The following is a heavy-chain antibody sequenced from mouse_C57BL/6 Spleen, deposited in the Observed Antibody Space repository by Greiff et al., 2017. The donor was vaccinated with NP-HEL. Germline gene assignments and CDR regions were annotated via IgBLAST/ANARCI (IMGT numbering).Heavy chain of an antibody. V-gene: IGHV1-69*01. D-gene: IGHD2-3*01. CDR2: IDPSDSYT. CDR3: ARAGYCDAMDY. Sequence: QVQLQQPGAELVMPGASVKLSCKASGFTFTSSWMPWVQQRPGQGLAWIGEIDPSDSYTNYNQKFTGKSTLTVDKSSSTAYMQLSSLTSEDSAVYYGARAGYCDAMDYWGQGAAVTVSS. J-gene: IGHJ4*01. CDR1: GFTFTSSW.